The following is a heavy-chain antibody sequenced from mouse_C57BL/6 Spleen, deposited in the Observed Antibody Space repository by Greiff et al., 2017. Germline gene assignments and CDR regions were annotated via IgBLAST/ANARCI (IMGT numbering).Heavy chain of an antibody. CDR3: AREETGTYFDY. Sequence: VQLQQSGAELVRPGASVKLSCKASGYTFTDYYINWVKQRPGQGLEWIARIYPGSGNTYYNEKFKGKATLTAEKSSSTAYMQISSLTSEDSAVYFCAREETGTYFDYWGQGTTLTVSS. CDR1: GYTFTDYY. D-gene: IGHD4-1*01. CDR2: IYPGSGNT. V-gene: IGHV1-76*01. J-gene: IGHJ2*01.